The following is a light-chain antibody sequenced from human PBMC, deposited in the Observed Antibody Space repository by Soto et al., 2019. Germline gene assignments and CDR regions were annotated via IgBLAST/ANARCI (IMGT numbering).Light chain of an antibody. Sequence: QSALTQPRSASGSPGQSVTISCSGTSSDIGAYNYVSWYQQHPGKAPKLLISEVTKRPSGVPDRFSGSKSGNTASLTVSGLQGDDEADYYCSSYGGNNNYVIFGGGTKLTVL. CDR3: SSYGGNNNYVI. J-gene: IGLJ2*01. CDR2: EVT. V-gene: IGLV2-8*01. CDR1: SSDIGAYNY.